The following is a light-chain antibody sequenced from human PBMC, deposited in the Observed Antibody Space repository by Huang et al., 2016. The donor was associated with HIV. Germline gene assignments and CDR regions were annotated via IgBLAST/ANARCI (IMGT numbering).Light chain of an antibody. J-gene: IGKJ2*01. V-gene: IGKV3-11*01. CDR3: QGYT. Sequence: EIVLTQSPATLSLSPGERATLSCRVSQSVSSVLHWYQQKPGQAPRLLIFDASRRATGVPARFSGSESGTDFTRTISSLEPEDFAVYYCQGYTFGRGTKQEIK. CDR2: DAS. CDR1: QSVSSV.